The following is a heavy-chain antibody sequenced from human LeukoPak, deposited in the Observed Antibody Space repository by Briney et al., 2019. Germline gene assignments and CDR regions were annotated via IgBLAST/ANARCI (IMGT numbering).Heavy chain of an antibody. D-gene: IGHD3-9*01. V-gene: IGHV1-2*02. CDR2: LYPNCCGT. J-gene: IGHJ5*02. CDR1: GYTFADYY. CDR3: ARVSTSGYRDWLDP. Sequence: VPSVKVSCKASGYTFADYYIHCVPQAPRQGLVWMGCLYPNCCGTNSAQKFQGSVNMSRDISIRTAYMEQSRLICEHTAVYYCARVSTSGYRDWLDPWGQGTLDTVSS.